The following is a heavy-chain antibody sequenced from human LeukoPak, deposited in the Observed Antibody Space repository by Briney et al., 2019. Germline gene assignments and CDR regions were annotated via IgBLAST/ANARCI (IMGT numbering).Heavy chain of an antibody. Sequence: GGSLRLSCTASGLSLNNYAMSWVRQAPGKGLEWVAVISYDRRNTYYADSVKGRFTISRDNSKNTLYLQMNSLRAEDTAVYYCAKIVVTGFHYWGQGTLVTVSS. D-gene: IGHD2-21*02. CDR3: AKIVVTGFHY. V-gene: IGHV3-30*18. CDR2: ISYDRRNT. CDR1: GLSLNNYA. J-gene: IGHJ4*02.